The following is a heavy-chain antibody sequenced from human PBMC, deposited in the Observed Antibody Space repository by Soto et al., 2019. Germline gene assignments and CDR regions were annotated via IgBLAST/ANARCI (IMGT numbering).Heavy chain of an antibody. D-gene: IGHD6-13*01. CDR1: GFTFSSYS. V-gene: IGHV3-48*01. Sequence: EVQLVESGGGLVQPGGSLRLSCAASGFTFSSYSMNWVRQAPGKGLEWVSYISSSSSTIYYADSVKGRFTISRDNAKNSLYLQMNSLRAEDTAVYYCARPTVGGFSWPDDHWGQGTLVTVSS. CDR2: ISSSSSTI. J-gene: IGHJ4*02. CDR3: ARPTVGGFSWPDDH.